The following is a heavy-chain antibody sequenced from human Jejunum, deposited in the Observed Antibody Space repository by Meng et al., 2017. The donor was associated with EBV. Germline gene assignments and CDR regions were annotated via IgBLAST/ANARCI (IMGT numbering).Heavy chain of an antibody. CDR3: ARASSERLLDY. CDR1: TDFISSYEW. Sequence: VQLQETGPGLVKPSGTLSLPCAVSTDFISSYEWWSWVRQPPGKGLEWLGEINQVGSTYYNPSLKSRVTISIDTSKRQFSLRLNSMTAADTAVYYCARASSERLLDYWGQGTLVTASS. D-gene: IGHD1-14*01. V-gene: IGHV4-4*02. CDR2: INQVGST. J-gene: IGHJ4*02.